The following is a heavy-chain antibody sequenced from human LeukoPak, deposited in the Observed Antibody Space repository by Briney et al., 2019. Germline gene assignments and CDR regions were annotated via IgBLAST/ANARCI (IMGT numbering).Heavy chain of an antibody. CDR3: ARCYAVDDYSSSWSPHVYYFDY. D-gene: IGHD6-13*01. V-gene: IGHV1-46*01. J-gene: IGHJ4*02. CDR2: INPSGGST. Sequence: EASVTVSCTASGYTFTSYYMHWVRQAPGQGLEWMGIINPSGGSTSYAQKFQGRVTMTRDTSTSTVYMELSSLRSEDTAVYYCARCYAVDDYSSSWSPHVYYFDYWGQGTLVTVSS. CDR1: GYTFTSYY.